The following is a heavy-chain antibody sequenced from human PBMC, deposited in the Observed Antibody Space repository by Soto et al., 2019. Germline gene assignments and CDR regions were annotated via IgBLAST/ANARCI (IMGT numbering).Heavy chain of an antibody. CDR3: ARENLDYYDSSTWFDP. J-gene: IGHJ5*02. CDR2: IYYSGST. Sequence: PSETLSLTCTVSGGSISSYYWSWIRQPPGNGPEWIGYIYYSGSTNYNPSLKSRVTISVDTSKNQFSLKLSSVTAADTAVYYCARENLDYYDSSTWFDPWGQGTLVTVSS. V-gene: IGHV4-59*01. D-gene: IGHD3-22*01. CDR1: GGSISSYY.